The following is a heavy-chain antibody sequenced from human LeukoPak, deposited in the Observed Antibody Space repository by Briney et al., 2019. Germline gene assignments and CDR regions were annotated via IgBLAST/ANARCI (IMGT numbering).Heavy chain of an antibody. J-gene: IGHJ5*02. CDR1: GGSISSSSYY. D-gene: IGHD2-21*02. Sequence: PSETLSLTGTGSGGSISSSSYYWGWIRQPPGKGLEWIGSIYYSGSTYYNPSLKSRVTISVDTSKNQFSLKLSSVTAADTAVYYCARDKGDGDNWFDPWGQGTLVTVSS. V-gene: IGHV4-39*07. CDR3: ARDKGDGDNWFDP. CDR2: IYYSGST.